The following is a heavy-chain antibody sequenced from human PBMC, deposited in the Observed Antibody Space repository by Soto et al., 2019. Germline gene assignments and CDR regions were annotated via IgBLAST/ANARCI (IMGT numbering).Heavy chain of an antibody. CDR2: INHSGST. CDR3: ARALGGSGSYYY. Sequence: QVQLQQWGAGLLKPSKTLSLTCAVYGGYFSGYYWSWIRQPPGKGLEWLGEINHSGSTNYNPSLKSRVTISVDTSKNQFSLKLSSVTAADTAVYYCARALGGSGSYYYWGQGTLVTVSS. CDR1: GGYFSGYY. J-gene: IGHJ4*02. V-gene: IGHV4-34*01. D-gene: IGHD3-10*01.